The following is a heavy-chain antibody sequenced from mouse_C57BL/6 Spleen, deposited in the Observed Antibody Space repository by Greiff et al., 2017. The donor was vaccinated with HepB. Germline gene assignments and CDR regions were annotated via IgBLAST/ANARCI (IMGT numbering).Heavy chain of an antibody. J-gene: IGHJ1*03. CDR2: IHPNSGST. CDR3: ARRHYDYDDWYFDV. V-gene: IGHV1-64*01. D-gene: IGHD2-4*01. Sequence: QVQLQQPGAELVKPGASVKLSCKASGYTFTSYWMHWVKQRPGQGLEWIGMIHPNSGSTNYNEKFKSKATLTVDKSSSTAYMQLSSLTSEDSAVYYCARRHYDYDDWYFDVWGTGTTVTVSS. CDR1: GYTFTSYW.